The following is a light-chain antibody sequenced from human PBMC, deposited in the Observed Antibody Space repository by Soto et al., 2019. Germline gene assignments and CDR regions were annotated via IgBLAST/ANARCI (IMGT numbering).Light chain of an antibody. CDR1: SSDVGNYNY. J-gene: IGLJ1*01. Sequence: QSALTQSASVSGSPGQSITISCTGTSSDVGNYNYVSWYQQHPGEVHKLIIFNVNNRPSGVSNRLSGSKSGNTASLTISGLQAEDEADYYCSSFTSSTTDVFGTGTQLTVL. CDR2: NVN. CDR3: SSFTSSTTDV. V-gene: IGLV2-14*01.